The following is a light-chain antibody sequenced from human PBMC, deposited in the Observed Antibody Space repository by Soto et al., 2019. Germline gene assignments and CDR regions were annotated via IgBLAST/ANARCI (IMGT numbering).Light chain of an antibody. CDR3: QQYESPPPFI. J-gene: IGKJ3*01. V-gene: IGKV3-20*01. CDR2: SAS. Sequence: EIVLTQSPGTLSVPPGERATLSCRATQSLSRGYLAWYQQKPGQAPRLLIYSASNRATGIPDRFIGSGSGTDFTLTISRVEPEDFAVYYCQQYESPPPFIIGPGTKVDFK. CDR1: QSLSRGY.